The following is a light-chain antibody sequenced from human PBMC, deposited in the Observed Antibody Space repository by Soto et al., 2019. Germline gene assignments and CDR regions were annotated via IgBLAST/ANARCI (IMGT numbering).Light chain of an antibody. J-gene: IGKJ5*01. CDR3: QQRQYWPPIT. CDR1: QSVSSY. Sequence: VLTQSPATLSLSPGEIASLSFSASQSVSSYLAWYQQKPGQAPRLLIYDTSNRATGVPARFSGSGSGTDFTLTISSLEPEDCAIYYCQQRQYWPPITFGQGTRLEIK. CDR2: DTS. V-gene: IGKV3-11*01.